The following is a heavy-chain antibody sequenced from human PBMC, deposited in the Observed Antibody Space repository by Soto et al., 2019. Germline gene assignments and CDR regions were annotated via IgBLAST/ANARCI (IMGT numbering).Heavy chain of an antibody. CDR3: ASPGGWLGPGYFDY. D-gene: IGHD6-19*01. J-gene: IGHJ4*02. Sequence: QVQLQESGPGLVKPSGTLSLTCAVSGGSISSSNWWSWVRQPPGKGLEWIGEIYPSGTTNYNPSLKSRVAISVDKSKNQFSLKLSSVTAADTAVYYCASPGGWLGPGYFDYWGQGTLVTVSS. CDR2: IYPSGTT. V-gene: IGHV4-4*02. CDR1: GGSISSSNW.